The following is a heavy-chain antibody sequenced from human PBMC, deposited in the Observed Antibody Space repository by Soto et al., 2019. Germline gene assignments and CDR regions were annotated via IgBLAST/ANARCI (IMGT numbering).Heavy chain of an antibody. V-gene: IGHV4-4*02. CDR1: GASISSAFW. D-gene: IGHD4-17*01. Sequence: SETLSLTCAVSGASISSAFWWTWVRQAPGKGLEWIGEIYHVGSTKYNPSLKSRVTISVDKSKNQFSLKLSSVTAADTAVYYCASLYGDYVSYWGQGTLVTVSS. CDR3: ASLYGDYVSY. J-gene: IGHJ4*02. CDR2: IYHVGST.